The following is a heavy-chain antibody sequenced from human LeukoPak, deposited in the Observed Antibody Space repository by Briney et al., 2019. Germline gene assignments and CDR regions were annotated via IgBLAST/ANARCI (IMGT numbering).Heavy chain of an antibody. J-gene: IGHJ4*02. D-gene: IGHD5-12*01. CDR1: GGSFSGYY. V-gene: IGHV4-34*01. CDR2: INHSGST. CDR3: ARGGYSGYGTDY. Sequence: PSETLSLTCAVYGGSFSGYYWSWIRQPPGKGLEWIGEINHSGSTNYNPSLKSRVTISVDTSKNQFSLKLSSVTAADTAVYYCARGGYSGYGTDYWGQGTLVTVSS.